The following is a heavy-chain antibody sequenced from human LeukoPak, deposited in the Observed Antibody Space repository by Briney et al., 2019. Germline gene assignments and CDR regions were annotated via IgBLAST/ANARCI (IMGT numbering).Heavy chain of an antibody. CDR1: GGSISSYY. Sequence: PSETLSLTCTVSGGSISSYYWSWIRQPPGKGLEWIGYIYYSGSTNYNPSLKSRVTISVDTSKNQFSLKLSSVTAADTAVYYCARVQYYDDSSGYYYNNWFDPWGQGTLVTVSS. D-gene: IGHD3-22*01. CDR3: ARVQYYDDSSGYYYNNWFDP. V-gene: IGHV4-59*01. CDR2: IYYSGST. J-gene: IGHJ5*02.